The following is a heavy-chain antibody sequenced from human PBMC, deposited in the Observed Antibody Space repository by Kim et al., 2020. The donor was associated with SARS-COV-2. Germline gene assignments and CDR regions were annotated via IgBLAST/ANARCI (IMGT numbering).Heavy chain of an antibody. CDR3: AKYGPYWYFDL. J-gene: IGHJ2*01. V-gene: IGHV3-23*01. CDR2: ISVNGDTT. CDR1: GFTFSSSA. D-gene: IGHD3-10*01. Sequence: GGSLRLSCAASGFTFSSSAMSWVRQAQGKGLEWVSGISVNGDTTYYADSVKGRFTFSRDSSRDILYLQMNSLTPEDTAVYYCAKYGPYWYFDLWGRGTLVTVSS.